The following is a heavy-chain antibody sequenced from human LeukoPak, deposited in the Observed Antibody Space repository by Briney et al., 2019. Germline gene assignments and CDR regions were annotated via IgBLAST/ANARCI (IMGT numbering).Heavy chain of an antibody. D-gene: IGHD3-9*01. V-gene: IGHV4-34*01. CDR1: GGSFSGYY. Sequence: PSETLSLTCAVYGGSFSGYYWSWIRQPPGKGLEWIGSIYHSGSTYYNPSLKSRVTISVDTSKNQFSLKLSSVTAADTAVYYCARHRYDIIFDYWGQGTLVTVSS. CDR2: IYHSGST. J-gene: IGHJ4*02. CDR3: ARHRYDIIFDY.